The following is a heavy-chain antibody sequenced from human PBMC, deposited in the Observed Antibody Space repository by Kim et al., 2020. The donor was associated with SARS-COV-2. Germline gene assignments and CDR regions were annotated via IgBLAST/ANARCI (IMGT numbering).Heavy chain of an antibody. Sequence: SVKVSCKASGGTFSSYAISWVRQAPGQGLEWMGGIIPIFGTANYAQKFQGRVTITADESTSTAYMELSSLRSEDTAVYYCAREGLVVVVPAATNPTNYYYYGMDVWGQGTTVTVSS. V-gene: IGHV1-69*13. D-gene: IGHD2-2*01. CDR3: AREGLVVVVPAATNPTNYYYYGMDV. J-gene: IGHJ6*02. CDR2: IIPIFGTA. CDR1: GGTFSSYA.